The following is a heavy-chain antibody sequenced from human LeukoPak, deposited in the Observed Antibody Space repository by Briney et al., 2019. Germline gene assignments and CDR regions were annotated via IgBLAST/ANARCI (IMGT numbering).Heavy chain of an antibody. V-gene: IGHV3-49*04. Sequence: GGSLRLSCTASGFTFGDYAMSWVRQAPGKGLEWVSFIRSKAYGGTTEYAASVKGRFTISRDDSKSIAYLQMNSLKTEDTALYYCTRATITYGSGENWFDPWGQGTLVTVSS. CDR2: IRSKAYGGTT. D-gene: IGHD3-10*01. J-gene: IGHJ5*02. CDR1: GFTFGDYA. CDR3: TRATITYGSGENWFDP.